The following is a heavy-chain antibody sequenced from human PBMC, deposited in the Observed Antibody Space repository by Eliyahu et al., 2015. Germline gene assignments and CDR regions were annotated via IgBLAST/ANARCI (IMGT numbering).Heavy chain of an antibody. CDR1: GFAVNRTLMG. V-gene: IGHV2-26*01. D-gene: IGHD6-6*01. Sequence: QVTLKESGPVLVKPTETLTLACTVSGFAVNRTLMGVSWIRQPPGGALEWLAHIFSNGHSLATTSLTSRLSISMDTSKSQVVLTMTNMDPVDTATYYCALIEEYQLAVRFDPWGPGILVTVSS. CDR2: IFSNGHS. CDR3: ALIEEYQLAVRFDP. J-gene: IGHJ5*02.